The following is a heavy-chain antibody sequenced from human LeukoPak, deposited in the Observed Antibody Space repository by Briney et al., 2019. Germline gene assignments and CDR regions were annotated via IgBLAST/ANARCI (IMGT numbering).Heavy chain of an antibody. CDR2: IRYDGSNK. Sequence: PGGSLRLSCAASGFTFSSYGMHWVRQAPGKGLEWVAFIRYDGSNKYYADSVKGRFTISRDNSKNTLYLQMNSLRAEDTAVYYCAKSSAYYYDSSGYENDYWGQGTLVTVSS. CDR3: AKSSAYYYDSSGYENDY. V-gene: IGHV3-30*02. D-gene: IGHD3-22*01. CDR1: GFTFSSYG. J-gene: IGHJ4*02.